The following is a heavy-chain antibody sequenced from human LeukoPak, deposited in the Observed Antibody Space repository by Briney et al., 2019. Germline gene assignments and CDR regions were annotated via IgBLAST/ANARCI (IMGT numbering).Heavy chain of an antibody. CDR1: GFTFSSYA. CDR3: ARDRLGPPDY. V-gene: IGHV3-74*01. CDR2: INTDGSST. D-gene: IGHD7-27*01. J-gene: IGHJ4*02. Sequence: GGSLRLSCAASGFTFSSYAMSWVRQAPGKGLVWVSRINTDGSSTTYADSVKGRFTVSRDNAKNTLYLQMNSLRAEDTAVYYCARDRLGPPDYWGRGTLVTVSS.